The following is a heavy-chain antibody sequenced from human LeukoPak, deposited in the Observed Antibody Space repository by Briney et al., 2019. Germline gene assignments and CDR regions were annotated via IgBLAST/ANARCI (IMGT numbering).Heavy chain of an antibody. J-gene: IGHJ4*02. CDR3: AREGRELPRIFDY. CDR2: INPNSGGT. CDR1: GYTFTGYY. D-gene: IGHD1-26*01. V-gene: IGHV1-2*02. Sequence: GASVKVSCKASGYTFTGYYMHWVRQAPGQGLEWMGWINPNSGGTNYAQKFQGRVTMTRDTSISTAYMELSSLRYDDTAVYYCAREGRELPRIFDYWGQGTLVTVSS.